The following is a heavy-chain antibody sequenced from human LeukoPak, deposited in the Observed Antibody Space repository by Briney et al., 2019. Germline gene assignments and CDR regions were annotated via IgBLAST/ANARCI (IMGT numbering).Heavy chain of an antibody. J-gene: IGHJ6*03. CDR1: GGSISSYY. V-gene: IGHV4-59*01. D-gene: IGHD3-16*01. CDR3: AGGYYYMDV. CDR2: IYYSGST. Sequence: SETLSLTCTVSGGSISSYYWSWLRQPPGKGLEWIGYIYYSGSTNYNPSLKSRVTISVDTSKNQFSLKLSSVTAADTAVYYCAGGYYYMDVWGKGTTVTISS.